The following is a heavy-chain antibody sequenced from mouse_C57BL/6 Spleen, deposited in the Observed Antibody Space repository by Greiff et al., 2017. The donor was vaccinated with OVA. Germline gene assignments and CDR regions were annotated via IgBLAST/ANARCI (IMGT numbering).Heavy chain of an antibody. D-gene: IGHD1-1*01. V-gene: IGHV1-18*01. CDR1: GYTFTDYN. Sequence: VQLQQSGPELVKPGASVKIPCKASGYTFTDYNMDWVKQSHGKSLEWIGDINPNNGGTIYNQKFKGKATLTVDKSSSTAYMELRSLTSEDTAVYYCARGGATVYAMDYGGQGTSVTVSS. CDR2: INPNNGGT. J-gene: IGHJ4*01. CDR3: ARGGATVYAMDY.